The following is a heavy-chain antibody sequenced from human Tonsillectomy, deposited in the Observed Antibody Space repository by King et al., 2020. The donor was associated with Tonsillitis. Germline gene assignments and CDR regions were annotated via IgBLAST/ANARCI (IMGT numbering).Heavy chain of an antibody. CDR1: GFTFSSYC. J-gene: IGHJ6*02. CDR3: ARDANWSDVNCGMDV. V-gene: IGHV3-7*03. CDR2: IRHDGGEK. D-gene: IGHD1-20*01. Sequence: VQLVESGGGLVQPGGSLRLSCAASGFTFSSYCMSWVRQAPGKGLEWVANIRHDGGEKYYVDSVKGRFTISRDNAKNSLYVQMNSLRAEDTAVYYCARDANWSDVNCGMDVWGQGTTVTVSS.